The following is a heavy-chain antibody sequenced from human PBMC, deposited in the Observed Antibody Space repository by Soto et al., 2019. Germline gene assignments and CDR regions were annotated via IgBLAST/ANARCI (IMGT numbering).Heavy chain of an antibody. CDR1: GFTFSSYD. J-gene: IGHJ4*02. Sequence: EVQLVESGGGLVQPGGSLRLSCAASGFTFSSYDMHWVRQVAGKGLEWVSAIGVAGDTYYPDSVKGRFTISSENAKNSWCLHMNSETAEDTGVYYCASGAWGSRRFEVGSRIDYWGQGTLVTVAS. V-gene: IGHV3-13*01. CDR3: ASGAWGSRRFEVGSRIDY. D-gene: IGHD3-10*01. CDR2: IGVAGDT.